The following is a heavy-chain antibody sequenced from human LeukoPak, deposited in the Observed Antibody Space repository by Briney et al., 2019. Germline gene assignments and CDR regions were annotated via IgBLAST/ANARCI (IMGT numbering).Heavy chain of an antibody. D-gene: IGHD3-10*01. CDR1: GGSFSGYY. V-gene: IGHV4-34*01. CDR2: INHSGST. J-gene: IGHJ4*02. Sequence: SETLSLTCAVYGGSFSGYYWSWIRHPPGKGLEWIGEINHSGSTNYNPSPKSRVTISVDTSKNQFSLKLSSVTAADTAVYYCARSRGLYLLRYFDYWGQGTLVTVSS. CDR3: ARSRGLYLLRYFDY.